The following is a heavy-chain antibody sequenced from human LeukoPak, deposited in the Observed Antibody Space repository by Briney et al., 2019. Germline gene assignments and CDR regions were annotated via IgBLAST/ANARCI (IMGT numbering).Heavy chain of an antibody. Sequence: PGGSLRLSCGAFGFTFDDYARHWVRQVPGKGLEWVSGIRWNGGDKRYVDSVKGRFTISRDNAKKSLYLQMNGLRPEDTAVYFCVKDPFSGYESGTFWFDPWGQGARVIVSS. D-gene: IGHD5-12*01. CDR1: GFTFDDYA. CDR2: IRWNGGDK. V-gene: IGHV3-9*01. J-gene: IGHJ5*02. CDR3: VKDPFSGYESGTFWFDP.